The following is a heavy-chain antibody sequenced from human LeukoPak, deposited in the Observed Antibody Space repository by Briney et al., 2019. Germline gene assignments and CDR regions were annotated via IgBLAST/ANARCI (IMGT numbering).Heavy chain of an antibody. J-gene: IGHJ4*02. V-gene: IGHV3-23*01. CDR3: AKYQNKGFDY. D-gene: IGHD2-2*01. CDR1: GFTFASYA. Sequence: GGSLRLSCAASGFTFASYAMSWVRQAPGKGLEWVSIISGSGGSTYYVDSVKGRFTISRDNSKNTLYLQMNSLRAEDTAVYYCAKYQNKGFDYWGEGSLVTVSS. CDR2: ISGSGGST.